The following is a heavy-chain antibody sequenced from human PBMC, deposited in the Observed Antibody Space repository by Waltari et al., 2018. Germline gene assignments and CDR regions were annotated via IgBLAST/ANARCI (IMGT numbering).Heavy chain of an antibody. D-gene: IGHD4-17*01. J-gene: IGHJ2*01. CDR2: IYTSGST. Sequence: VQLQESGPGLVKPSETLSLTCTASGGSISSYSWCWIRQPAGKGLEWIGSIYTSGSTNYNPSRKSRVTMSVDTSKNQFSLKLSSVTAADTAVYYGARDRGDYVYWYFDLWGRGTLVTVSS. V-gene: IGHV4-4*07. CDR1: GGSISSYS. CDR3: ARDRGDYVYWYFDL.